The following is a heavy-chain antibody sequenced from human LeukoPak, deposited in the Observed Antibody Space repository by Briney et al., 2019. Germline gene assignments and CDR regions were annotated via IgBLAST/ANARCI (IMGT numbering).Heavy chain of an antibody. J-gene: IGHJ3*02. D-gene: IGHD4-23*01. CDR1: GYSFSNYG. CDR3: ARALKYGANSFGAFDI. CDR2: ISAKNGNR. Sequence: ASVKVSCKASGYSFSNYGMSWVRQVPGQGLEWMGWISAKNGNRDYAQKLQGRVTITADKSTSTAYMELSSLRSEDTAVYYCARALKYGANSFGAFDIWGQGTMVTVSS. V-gene: IGHV1-18*01.